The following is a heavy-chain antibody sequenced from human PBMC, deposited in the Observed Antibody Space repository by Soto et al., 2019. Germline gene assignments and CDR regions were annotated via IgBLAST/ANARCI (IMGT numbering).Heavy chain of an antibody. CDR1: GGSIGTYY. J-gene: IGHJ4*02. CDR2: IYYRGNT. Sequence: ETLSLTCTVSGGSIGTYYWSWIRQPPGKGLEWIGYIYYRGNTDYNPSLKSRVTISLDTPKNQFSLKLSSVTAADTAVYYCARHPGYYDILTGYTTYYFDYWGQGILVTVSS. V-gene: IGHV4-59*08. CDR3: ARHPGYYDILTGYTTYYFDY. D-gene: IGHD3-9*01.